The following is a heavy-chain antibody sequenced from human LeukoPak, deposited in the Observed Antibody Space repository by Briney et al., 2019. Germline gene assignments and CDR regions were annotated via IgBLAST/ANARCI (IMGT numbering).Heavy chain of an antibody. CDR2: INHSGST. J-gene: IGHJ4*02. V-gene: IGHV4-34*01. Sequence: SETLSLTCAVYGGSFSGYYWSWIRQPPGKGLEWIGEINHSGSTNYNPSLKSRVTISVDTSKNQFSLKLCSVTAADTAVYYCARTLLWFGEVPDYWGQGTLVTVSA. D-gene: IGHD3-10*01. CDR1: GGSFSGYY. CDR3: ARTLLWFGEVPDY.